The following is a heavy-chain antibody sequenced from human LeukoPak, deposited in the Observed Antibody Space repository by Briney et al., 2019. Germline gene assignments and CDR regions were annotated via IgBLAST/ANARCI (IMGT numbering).Heavy chain of an antibody. CDR3: ARVEHYSSGWYGGHY. Sequence: SVKVSCKASGGTFSSYAISWVRQAPGQGLEWMGGIIPIFGTANYAQKFQGRVTITAGESTSTAYMELSSLRSEDTAVYYCARVEHYSSGWYGGHYWGQGTLVTVSS. D-gene: IGHD6-19*01. J-gene: IGHJ4*02. V-gene: IGHV1-69*13. CDR2: IIPIFGTA. CDR1: GGTFSSYA.